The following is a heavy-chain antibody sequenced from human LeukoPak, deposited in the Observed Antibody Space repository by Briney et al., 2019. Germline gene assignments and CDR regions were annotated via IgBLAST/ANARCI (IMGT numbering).Heavy chain of an antibody. J-gene: IGHJ5*02. CDR2: INAGSGNT. CDR1: GYTFTSYA. CDR3: ARGKFGESLYWFDP. Sequence: ASVKVSCKASGYTFTSYAMHWVRQAPGQRLESMGWINAGSGNTEYSQNFQGRVTITRDTSASTAYMELSSLRSEDTAVYYCARGKFGESLYWFDPWGQGTLVTVSS. V-gene: IGHV1-3*01. D-gene: IGHD3-10*01.